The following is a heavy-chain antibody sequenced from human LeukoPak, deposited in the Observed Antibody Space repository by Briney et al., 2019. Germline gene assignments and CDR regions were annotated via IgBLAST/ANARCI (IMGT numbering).Heavy chain of an antibody. J-gene: IGHJ4*02. V-gene: IGHV1-2*02. D-gene: IGHD5-18*01. CDR1: GYTFTGYY. Sequence: ASVKVSCKASGYTFTGYYMHWVRQAPGQGLEWMGWINPNSGGTNYAQKFQGRVTMTRDTSISTAYMELSRLRSDDTAVYYCATPRRGYSYGQFDYWGQGTLVTVSS. CDR3: ATPRRGYSYGQFDY. CDR2: INPNSGGT.